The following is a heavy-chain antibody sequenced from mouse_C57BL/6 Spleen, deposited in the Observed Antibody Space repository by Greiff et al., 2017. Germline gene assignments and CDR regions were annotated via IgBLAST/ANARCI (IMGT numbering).Heavy chain of an antibody. CDR2: IYPGDGDT. Sequence: VQLQQSGPELVKPGASVKISCKASGYAFSSSWMNWVKQRPGKGLEWIGRIYPGDGDTNYNGKFKGKATLTADKSSSTAYMQLSSLTSEDSAVYFCARGSFYYFDYWGQGTTLTVSS. CDR3: ARGSFYYFDY. CDR1: GYAFSSSW. J-gene: IGHJ2*01. V-gene: IGHV1-82*01. D-gene: IGHD1-1*01.